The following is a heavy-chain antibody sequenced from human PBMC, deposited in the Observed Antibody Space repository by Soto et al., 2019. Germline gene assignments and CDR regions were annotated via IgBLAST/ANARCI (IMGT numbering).Heavy chain of an antibody. V-gene: IGHV1-2*04. Sequence: ASVKVSCTASGYTFTGYYMHWVRQAPGQGLEWMGWINPNSGGTNYAQKFQGWVTMTRDTSISTAYMELSRLRSDDTAVYYCARGISTVWYYFDYWGQGTLVTVSS. CDR1: GYTFTGYY. CDR3: ARGISTVWYYFDY. J-gene: IGHJ4*02. D-gene: IGHD4-4*01. CDR2: INPNSGGT.